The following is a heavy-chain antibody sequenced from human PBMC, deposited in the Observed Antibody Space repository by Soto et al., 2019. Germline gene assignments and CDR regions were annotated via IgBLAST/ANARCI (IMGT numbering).Heavy chain of an antibody. CDR2: ISYDGSNK. Sequence: QVQLVESGGGVVQPGRSLRLSCAASGFTFSSYAMHWVRQAPGKGLEWVAVISYDGSNKYYADSVKGRFTIPRDNSKNTLYLQMNSLRAEDTAVYYCARDGLLGYFDYWGQGTLVTVSS. J-gene: IGHJ4*02. CDR3: ARDGLLGYFDY. D-gene: IGHD3-16*01. V-gene: IGHV3-30-3*01. CDR1: GFTFSSYA.